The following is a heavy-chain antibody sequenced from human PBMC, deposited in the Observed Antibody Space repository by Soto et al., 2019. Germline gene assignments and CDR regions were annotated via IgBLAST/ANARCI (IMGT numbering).Heavy chain of an antibody. V-gene: IGHV3-30*18. Sequence: GGSLRLSCTASGFTFSEYGIHWVRQAPGKGLEWVAVISYGGSHKYYAGSVKGRFTISRDDSKNTVYLQMNSLKTDDTAVYYCAKEMFPRTVLDSSSPWGDFWGRGSLVTVSS. D-gene: IGHD2-15*01. CDR2: ISYGGSHK. CDR1: GFTFSEYG. J-gene: IGHJ4*02. CDR3: AKEMFPRTVLDSSSPWGDF.